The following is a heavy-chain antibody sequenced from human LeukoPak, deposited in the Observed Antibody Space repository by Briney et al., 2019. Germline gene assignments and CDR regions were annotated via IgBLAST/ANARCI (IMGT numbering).Heavy chain of an antibody. CDR3: ARLTSAGATRTNWFDP. V-gene: IGHV5-51*01. CDR1: GYSFTSYW. Sequence: GESLKISCKGSGYSFTSYWIGWVRQMPGKGLEWMGIIYPGDSNTRYSPSFQGQVTISADKSISTAYLQWSSLKASDTAMYYCARLTSAGATRTNWFDPWGQGTLVTVSS. CDR2: IYPGDSNT. D-gene: IGHD1-26*01. J-gene: IGHJ5*02.